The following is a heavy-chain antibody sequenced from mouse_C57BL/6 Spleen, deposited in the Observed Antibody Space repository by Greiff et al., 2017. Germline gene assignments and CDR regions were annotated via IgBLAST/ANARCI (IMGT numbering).Heavy chain of an antibody. CDR2: IDPENGDT. CDR1: GFNIKDDY. V-gene: IGHV14-4*01. J-gene: IGHJ2*01. CDR3: TTGDYGNPFDY. Sequence: EVQLQQSGAELVRPGASVKLSCTASGFNIKDDYMHWVKQRPEQGLEWIGWIDPENGDTEYASKFQGKATITADKSSNTAYLQLSSLTSEDTAVYYCTTGDYGNPFDYWGQGTTLTVSS. D-gene: IGHD2-1*01.